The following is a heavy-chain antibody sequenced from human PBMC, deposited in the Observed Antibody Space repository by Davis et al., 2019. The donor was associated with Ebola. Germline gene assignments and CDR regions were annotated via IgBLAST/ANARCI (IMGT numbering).Heavy chain of an antibody. D-gene: IGHD3-22*01. Sequence: MPSETLSLTCTVSGGSISSYYWSWIRQPPGKGLEWIGYIYYSGSTNYNPSLKSRVTISVDTSKNQFSLKLSSVTAADTAVYYCARHYYDSSGYYNNWFDPWGQGTLVTVSS. V-gene: IGHV4-59*08. CDR2: IYYSGST. J-gene: IGHJ5*02. CDR3: ARHYYDSSGYYNNWFDP. CDR1: GGSISSYY.